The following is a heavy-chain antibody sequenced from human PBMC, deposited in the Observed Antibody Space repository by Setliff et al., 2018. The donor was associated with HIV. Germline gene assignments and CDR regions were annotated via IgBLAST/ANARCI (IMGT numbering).Heavy chain of an antibody. D-gene: IGHD5-12*01. CDR1: GYSFINYA. J-gene: IGHJ3*02. CDR2: IHTEQGFP. CDR3: AVDRHAFDI. V-gene: IGHV7-4-1*02. Sequence: ASVKVSCKASGYSFINYAINWLRQAPGRGLEWMGWIHTEQGFPMYAQGFTGRFVFSLDPSVNTAYLQINSLTPDDGGVYYCAVDRHAFDIWGRGTVVTVSS.